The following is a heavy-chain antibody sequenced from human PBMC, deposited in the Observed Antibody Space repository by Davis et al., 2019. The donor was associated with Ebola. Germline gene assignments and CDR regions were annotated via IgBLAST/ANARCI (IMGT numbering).Heavy chain of an antibody. J-gene: IGHJ4*02. D-gene: IGHD4-17*01. CDR3: AKVIRGDYGDYFDY. Sequence: GGSLRLSCAASGFTFSSYGIHWVRQAPGKGLEWVAVISYDGSDTHFADSVKGRFTISRDNSKNTVYMQMNSLRPEDTAVYYCAKVIRGDYGDYFDYWGQGTLVTVSS. V-gene: IGHV3-30*18. CDR1: GFTFSSYG. CDR2: ISYDGSDT.